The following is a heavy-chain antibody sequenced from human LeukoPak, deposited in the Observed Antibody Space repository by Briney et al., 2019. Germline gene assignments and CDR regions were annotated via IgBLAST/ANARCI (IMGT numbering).Heavy chain of an antibody. CDR2: IIPIFGTA. J-gene: IGHJ4*02. V-gene: IGHV1-69*06. Sequence: ASVKVSCKASGGTFSSYAISWVRQAHGQGLEWMGGIIPIFGTANYAQKFQGRVTITAGKSTSTAYMELRSLRSDDTAVYYCARATYYYGSGSYYNDFDYWGQGTLVTVSS. D-gene: IGHD3-10*01. CDR1: GGTFSSYA. CDR3: ARATYYYGSGSYYNDFDY.